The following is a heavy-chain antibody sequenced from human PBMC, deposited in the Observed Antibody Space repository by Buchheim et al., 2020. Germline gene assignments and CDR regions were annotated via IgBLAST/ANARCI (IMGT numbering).Heavy chain of an antibody. CDR1: GFPFRSYA. D-gene: IGHD3-9*01. CDR3: ARAPEGYFDWFFGVPSYLDGMDV. Sequence: QVQLVESGGGVVQPGRSLNLSCAASGFPFRSYAMHWVRQAPGKGLEWVAVISYDGSNQSYADSVKGRFTISRDTSRNTLYLQMNSLRAEETAVYYCARAPEGYFDWFFGVPSYLDGMDVWGQGTTGTVSS. CDR2: ISYDGSNQ. J-gene: IGHJ6*02. V-gene: IGHV3-30-3*01.